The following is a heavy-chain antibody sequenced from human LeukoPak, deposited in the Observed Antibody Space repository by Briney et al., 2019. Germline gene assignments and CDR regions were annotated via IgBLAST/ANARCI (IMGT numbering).Heavy chain of an antibody. D-gene: IGHD3-10*01. V-gene: IGHV3-43*01. CDR1: GFTFDDYT. Sequence: GGSLRLSCAASGFTFDDYTTHWVRQAPGKGLEWVSLISWDGGSTYYADSVKGRFTISRDNSKNSLYLQMNSLRTEDTALYYCAKDIGGEYYYGSGSYWYGMDVWGQGTTVTVSS. CDR3: AKDIGGEYYYGSGSYWYGMDV. CDR2: ISWDGGST. J-gene: IGHJ6*02.